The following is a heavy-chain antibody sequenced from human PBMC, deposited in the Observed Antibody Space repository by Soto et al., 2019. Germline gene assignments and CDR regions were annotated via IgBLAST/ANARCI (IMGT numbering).Heavy chain of an antibody. Sequence: EVQLVESGGGLVQPGGSLRLSCAAAGFTFSRYWMHWVRQAPGKGLMWVSRISRDGTRITYTDFVKGRFTISRDNAKNTLYLQMNSLRAEDTAVYYCPRDLENDGNYHMDVWGSGTTVTVSS. D-gene: IGHD3-3*01. CDR1: GFTFSRYW. V-gene: IGHV3-74*03. J-gene: IGHJ6*03. CDR3: PRDLENDGNYHMDV. CDR2: ISRDGTRI.